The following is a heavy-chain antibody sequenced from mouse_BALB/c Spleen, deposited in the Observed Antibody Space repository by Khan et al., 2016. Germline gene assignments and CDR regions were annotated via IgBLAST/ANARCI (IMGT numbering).Heavy chain of an antibody. CDR2: INPGSGGT. Sequence: QVQLQQSGAELVRPGTSVKVSCKASGYAFTNYLIEWVKQRPGQGLEWIGVINPGSGGTNYNEKFKGKATLTADKSSSTAYMQLSSLTSDDSAVYFCARSADYYGDYWGQGTTLTVSS. CDR3: ARSADYYGDY. J-gene: IGHJ2*01. CDR1: GYAFTNYL. V-gene: IGHV1-54*01.